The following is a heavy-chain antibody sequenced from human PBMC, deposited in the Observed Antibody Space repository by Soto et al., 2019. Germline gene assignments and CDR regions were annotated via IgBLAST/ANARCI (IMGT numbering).Heavy chain of an antibody. J-gene: IGHJ4*02. CDR2: ISDSGGTS. CDR3: AKRPIALLTCDS. Sequence: EVQLVDSGGGLVQPGGSLRLSCAASGFIFSNYVMSLVRQAPGKGLEWVSSISDSGGTSSYADSVNGRFTISRDNAKHTLYLQMNSLRAEDTAIYYCAKRPIALLTCDSCGQGTLVTVSS. D-gene: IGHD1-26*01. V-gene: IGHV3-23*04. CDR1: GFIFSNYV.